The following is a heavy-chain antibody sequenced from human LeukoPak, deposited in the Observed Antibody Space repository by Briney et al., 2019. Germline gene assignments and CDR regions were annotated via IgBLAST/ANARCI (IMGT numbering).Heavy chain of an antibody. CDR1: GGSVSSGSYY. D-gene: IGHD3-22*01. Sequence: PSETLSLTYTVSGGSVSSGSYYWNWIRQPPGRGLEWIGSIYYSGNTNYNPSLKSRVTMSVDPSKNQFSLKLSSVTAADTAVYYCARRDRDAFDIWGQGTMVTVSS. V-gene: IGHV4-61*01. J-gene: IGHJ3*02. CDR3: ARRDRDAFDI. CDR2: IYYSGNT.